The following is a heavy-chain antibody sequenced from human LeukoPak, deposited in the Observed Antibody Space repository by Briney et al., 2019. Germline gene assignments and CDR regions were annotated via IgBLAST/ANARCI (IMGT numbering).Heavy chain of an antibody. Sequence: QPGGSLRLSCAASGFTLSSYAMSWVRQAPGKGLEWVSSISASGGSTNYADSVKGRFTISRDNSKNTVYLQMSSLRAEDTAVYYCAKVMNGSERLTMVRGVIIKTAGLYYMDVWGKGTTVTVSS. J-gene: IGHJ6*03. D-gene: IGHD3-10*01. CDR2: ISASGGST. V-gene: IGHV3-23*01. CDR1: GFTLSSYA. CDR3: AKVMNGSERLTMVRGVIIKTAGLYYMDV.